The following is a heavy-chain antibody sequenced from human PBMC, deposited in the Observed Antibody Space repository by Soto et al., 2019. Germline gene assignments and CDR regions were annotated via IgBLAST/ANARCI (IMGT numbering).Heavy chain of an antibody. Sequence: EVLLVESGGGLVQPGGSLKLSCAASGFVFKDSSIHWVRQASGKGLEWVGRIRDRAYNYATSYAAPVKGRFTISRDDSSNTAFLQMNSLKTEDTAIYYCTRLISAAQDYWGQGTRVTVSS. J-gene: IGHJ4*02. V-gene: IGHV3-73*01. D-gene: IGHD3-22*01. CDR3: TRLISAAQDY. CDR1: GFVFKDSS. CDR2: IRDRAYNYAT.